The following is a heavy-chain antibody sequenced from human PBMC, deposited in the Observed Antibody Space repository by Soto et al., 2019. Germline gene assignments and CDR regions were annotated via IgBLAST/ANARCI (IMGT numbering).Heavy chain of an antibody. CDR2: IIPILGRA. Sequence: QVQLVQSGAEVKKPGSSVKVSCKASGGTFSSYTISWVRQAPGQGLEWMGRIIPILGRANYAQKFQGRVTITADKSTSTAYMELSSLRSEDTAVYYCAISAYYDYFWGSYRSGFDYWGQGTLVTVSS. D-gene: IGHD3-16*02. CDR3: AISAYYDYFWGSYRSGFDY. CDR1: GGTFSSYT. J-gene: IGHJ4*02. V-gene: IGHV1-69*02.